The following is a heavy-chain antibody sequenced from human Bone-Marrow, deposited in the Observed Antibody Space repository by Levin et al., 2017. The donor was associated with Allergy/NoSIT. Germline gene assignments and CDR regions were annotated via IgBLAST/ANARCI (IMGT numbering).Heavy chain of an antibody. CDR2: IYHSGST. CDR3: ARDLSLEPYYYGMDS. CDR1: GGSISSGGYS. Sequence: SETLSLTCAVSGGSISSGGYSWSWIRQPPGKGLEWIGYIYHSGSTYYNPSLKSRVTISVDRSKNQFSLKLSSVTAADTAVYYCARDLSLEPYYYGMDSWGQGTTVTVSS. V-gene: IGHV4-30-2*01. J-gene: IGHJ6*02. D-gene: IGHD1-1*01.